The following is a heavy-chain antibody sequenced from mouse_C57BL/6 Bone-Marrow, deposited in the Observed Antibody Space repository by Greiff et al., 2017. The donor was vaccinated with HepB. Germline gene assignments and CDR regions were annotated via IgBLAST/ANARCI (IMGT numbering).Heavy chain of an antibody. J-gene: IGHJ1*03. CDR2: ISYDGSN. V-gene: IGHV3-6*01. CDR1: GYSITSGYY. CDR3: ARPWYFDV. Sequence: VQLQQSGPGLVKPSQSLSLTCSVTGYSITSGYYWNWIRQFPGNKLEWMGYISYDGSNNYNPSLKNRISITRDTSKNQFYLKLNSLTTEDTATYYCARPWYFDVWGTGTTVTVSS.